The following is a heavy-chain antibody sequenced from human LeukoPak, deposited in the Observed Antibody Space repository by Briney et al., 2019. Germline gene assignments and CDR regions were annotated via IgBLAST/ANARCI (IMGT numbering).Heavy chain of an antibody. CDR1: GFTFSSYA. CDR2: ISGSGGST. CDR3: ARDTGSITMVRGVIKDYYYYYGMDV. D-gene: IGHD3-10*01. V-gene: IGHV3-23*01. J-gene: IGHJ6*04. Sequence: GGSLRLSCAASGFTFSSYAMSWVRQAPGKGLEWVSAISGSGGSTYYADSVKGRFTISRDNSKNTLYLQMNSLRAEDTAVYYCARDTGSITMVRGVIKDYYYYYGMDVWGKGTTVTVSS.